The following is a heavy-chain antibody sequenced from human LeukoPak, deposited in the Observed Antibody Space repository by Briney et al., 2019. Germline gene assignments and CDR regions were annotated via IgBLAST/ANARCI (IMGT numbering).Heavy chain of an antibody. J-gene: IGHJ4*02. CDR1: GFTFCNAW. V-gene: IGHV3-15*01. CDR3: TTDFGVYDFPYSY. CDR2: IKSKTDGGTT. D-gene: IGHD3-16*01. Sequence: GGSLRLSCAASGFTFCNAWMSWVREAPGKGLEWVGRIKSKTDGGTTDYAAPVNGRFTISRDDSKNTLYLQMNSLKTEDTAVYYCTTDFGVYDFPYSYWGQGTLVTVSS.